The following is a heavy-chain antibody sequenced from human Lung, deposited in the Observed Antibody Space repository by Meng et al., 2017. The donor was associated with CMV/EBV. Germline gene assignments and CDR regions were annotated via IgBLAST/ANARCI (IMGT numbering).Heavy chain of an antibody. V-gene: IGHV1-69*05. D-gene: IGHD4-17*01. Sequence: SVKVSCKASGGTYSTYGISWVRQAPGQGLEWMGGIITLFGTPNYAQRFQGRVTITTDESTSTTYMELRSLRSEDTAVYYCARSLMTTVTTLGYWGHGTXVTVSS. J-gene: IGHJ4*01. CDR3: ARSLMTTVTTLGY. CDR1: GGTYSTYG. CDR2: IITLFGTP.